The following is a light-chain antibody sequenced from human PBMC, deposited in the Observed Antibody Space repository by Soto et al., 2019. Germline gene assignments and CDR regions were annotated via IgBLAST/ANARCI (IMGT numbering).Light chain of an antibody. CDR3: QQYNSYAWT. J-gene: IGKJ1*01. CDR1: QSVRSN. CDR2: GAS. V-gene: IGKV3-15*01. Sequence: EIVLTQSPATLSVSPGERATLSCRASQSVRSNLAWYQQKPGQGPRLLIFGASTRATDIPARFSGSGSGTEFTLTISSLQSEDFAVYYCQQYNSYAWTFGQGTKVEIK.